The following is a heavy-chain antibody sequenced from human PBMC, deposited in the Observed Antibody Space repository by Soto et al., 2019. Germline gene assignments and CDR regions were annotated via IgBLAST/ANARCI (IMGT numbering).Heavy chain of an antibody. Sequence: QVQLVQSGAEVKKPGASVKVSCKASGYTFTSYGITWVRQAPGQGLEWMGWIRAYNGNTNYPQKLRGRATMTTDTPTSTVYLALRSRRTDATAAYYWAREGPPTFNCGQGALGTVSS. CDR3: AREGPPTFN. CDR2: IRAYNGNT. CDR1: GYTFTSYG. J-gene: IGHJ4*02. V-gene: IGHV1-18*01.